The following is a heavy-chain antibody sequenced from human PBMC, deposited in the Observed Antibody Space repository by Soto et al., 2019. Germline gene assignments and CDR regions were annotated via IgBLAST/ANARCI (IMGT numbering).Heavy chain of an antibody. V-gene: IGHV3-66*01. CDR1: GFTVSSNY. D-gene: IGHD2-15*01. J-gene: IGHJ5*02. CDR2: IYSGGST. Sequence: LRLSCAASGFTVSSNYMSWVRQAPGKGLEWVSVIYSGGSTYFADSVKDRFSISRDNSKNTLHLQMNSLRAEDTAVYYCAREGRPWGQGTLVTVSS. CDR3: AREGRP.